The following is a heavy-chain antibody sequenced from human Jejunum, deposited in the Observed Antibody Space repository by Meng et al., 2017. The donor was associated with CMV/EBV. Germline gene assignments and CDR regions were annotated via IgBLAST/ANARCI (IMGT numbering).Heavy chain of an antibody. V-gene: IGHV3-21*01. J-gene: IGHJ4*02. CDR1: TLRNDV. D-gene: IGHD3-10*01. CDR2: ISSSSNYI. CDR3: ARDPDHDRYGSGRCLDY. Sequence: TLRNDVMKWVRQAPGKGLEWVSSISSSSNYIYYADSVEGRFTISRDNSKNSLYLQMTSLRAEDTAVYYCARDPDHDRYGSGRCLDYWGQGTLVTVSS.